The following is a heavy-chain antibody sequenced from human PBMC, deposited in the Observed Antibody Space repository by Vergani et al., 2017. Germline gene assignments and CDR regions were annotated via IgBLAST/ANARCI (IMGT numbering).Heavy chain of an antibody. CDR1: GGSISSGGYY. D-gene: IGHD3-3*01. V-gene: IGHV4-31*03. Sequence: QVQLQESGPGLVKPSQTLSLTCTVSGGSISSGGYYLSWIRQHPGKGLEWIGYIYYSGSTYYNPSLKSRVTKSVDTSKNQFSLKLSSVTAADTAVYYCARSHSIYDFWSGYRYDAFDIWGQGTMVTVSS. J-gene: IGHJ3*02. CDR2: IYYSGST. CDR3: ARSHSIYDFWSGYRYDAFDI.